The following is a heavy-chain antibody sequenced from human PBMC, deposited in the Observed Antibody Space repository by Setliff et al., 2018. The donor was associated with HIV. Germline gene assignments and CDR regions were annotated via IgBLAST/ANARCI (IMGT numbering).Heavy chain of an antibody. J-gene: IGHJ4*02. CDR3: ARVSRAEGLH. V-gene: IGHV3-23*01. Sequence: ASGGTFNRYDITWVRQAPGKGLEWVSLISGGGDSTSYADSVKGRFTISRDNAKNSLYLQMNSLRAEDTAVYYCARVSRAEGLHWGQGTLVTVSS. CDR2: ISGGGDST. D-gene: IGHD6-13*01. CDR1: GGTFNRYD.